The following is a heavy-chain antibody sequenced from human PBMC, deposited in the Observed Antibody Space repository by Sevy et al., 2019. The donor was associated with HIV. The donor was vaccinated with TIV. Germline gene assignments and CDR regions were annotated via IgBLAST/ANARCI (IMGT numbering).Heavy chain of an antibody. D-gene: IGHD2-15*01. J-gene: IGHJ4*02. CDR3: ARGGNVHGGLSFDL. CDR1: GDSGDRTIYY. CDR2: ISHSGYT. V-gene: IGHV4-61*01. Sequence: SETLSLTCTVSGDSGDRTIYYWTWIRQPPGKALEWIGFISHSGYTSYNASLKSRVVLSIDAARNQFSLKLTSVQAADTAIYYCARGGNVHGGLSFDLWGQGSLVTVSS.